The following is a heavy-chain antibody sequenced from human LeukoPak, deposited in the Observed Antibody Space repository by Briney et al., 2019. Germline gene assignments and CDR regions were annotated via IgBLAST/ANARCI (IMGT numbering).Heavy chain of an antibody. CDR3: ASGMNGHSYGYYFDY. V-gene: IGHV7-4-1*02. J-gene: IGHJ4*02. Sequence: ASVKASCKASGYTFTNYAMNWVRQAPGQGLEWMGWINTNTGNPTYAQGFTGRFVFSLDTSVSTAYLQISSLKAEDTAVYYCASGMNGHSYGYYFDYWGQGTLVTVSS. CDR2: INTNTGNP. CDR1: GYTFTNYA. D-gene: IGHD5-18*01.